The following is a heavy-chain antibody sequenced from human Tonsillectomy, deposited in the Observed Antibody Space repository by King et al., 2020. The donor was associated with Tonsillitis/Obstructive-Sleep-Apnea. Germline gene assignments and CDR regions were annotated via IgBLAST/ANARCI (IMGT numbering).Heavy chain of an antibody. J-gene: IGHJ4*02. D-gene: IGHD1-26*01. CDR2: IYYSGST. Sequence: VQLQESGPGLVKPSETLSLTCTVSGGSISSYYWSWIRQPPGKGLEWIGYIYYSGSTNYNPSLKSRVTISVDTSKNPFSLKLSSVTAAATAVYYCAREGTFPLGALAFYYCGQGTLVTVSS. CDR3: AREGTFPLGALAFYY. V-gene: IGHV4-59*12. CDR1: GGSISSYY.